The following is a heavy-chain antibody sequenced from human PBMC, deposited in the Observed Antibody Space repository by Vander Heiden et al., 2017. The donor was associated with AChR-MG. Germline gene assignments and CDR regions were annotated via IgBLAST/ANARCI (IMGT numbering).Heavy chain of an antibody. D-gene: IGHD6-19*01. V-gene: IGHV4-39*01. CDR2: IYYSGRT. Sequence: QLQLQESGPGLVKPSETLSLTCTVSGGSISSSSYYWGWIRQPPGKGLEWIGSIYYSGRTYYNPSLKSRVTISVDTSKNQFPLKMSSVTAADTAVYYCARQVAGSNTGNDYWGQGTLVTVSS. CDR1: GGSISSSSYY. CDR3: ARQVAGSNTGNDY. J-gene: IGHJ4*02.